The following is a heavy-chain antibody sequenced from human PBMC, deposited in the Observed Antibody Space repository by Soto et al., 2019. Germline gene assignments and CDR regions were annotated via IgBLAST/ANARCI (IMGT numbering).Heavy chain of an antibody. CDR1: GFTFSTYE. J-gene: IGHJ6*04. V-gene: IGHV3-48*03. CDR2: MSPGGTTL. D-gene: IGHD3-10*01. Sequence: EVQLVESGGGLVQPGGSLRLSCAASGFTFSTYEMNWVRQAPGKGLEWISYMSPGGTTLYYADSVKGRFTISRDDGRNSVYLQMDSPIFDYTAIYYCARECMGRGVIMGPDFCYGVDAWGVSTTVTVSS. CDR3: ARECMGRGVIMGPDFCYGVDA.